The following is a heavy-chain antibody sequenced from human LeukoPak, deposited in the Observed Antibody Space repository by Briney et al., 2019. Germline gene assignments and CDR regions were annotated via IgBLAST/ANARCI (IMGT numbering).Heavy chain of an antibody. D-gene: IGHD6-19*01. CDR3: ASEWDSSGWYEGY. CDR1: GGTFSSYT. CDR2: IIPILGIA. J-gene: IGHJ4*02. V-gene: IGHV1-69*02. Sequence: SVKVSCKASGGTFSSYTISWVRQAPGQGLEWMGRIIPILGIANYAQKFQGRVTITANKSTSTAYMELSSLRSEDTAVYYCASEWDSSGWYEGYWGQGTLVTVSS.